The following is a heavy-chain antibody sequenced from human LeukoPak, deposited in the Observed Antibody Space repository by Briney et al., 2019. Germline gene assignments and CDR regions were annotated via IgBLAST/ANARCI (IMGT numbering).Heavy chain of an antibody. CDR1: VYTFAIYG. CDR3: ARDYCTRGGDCYKEDLFDP. D-gene: IGHD2-21*02. CDR2: ISPYDGDT. V-gene: IGHV1-18*01. Sequence: GASVTVSCKASVYTFAIYGISWVRQAPGQGLEWMAWISPYDGDTNYAQNFEGRVTMTTETSTSTAYMELRSLRSDDTAIYYCARDYCTRGGDCYKEDLFDPWGQGTLVTVSS. J-gene: IGHJ5*02.